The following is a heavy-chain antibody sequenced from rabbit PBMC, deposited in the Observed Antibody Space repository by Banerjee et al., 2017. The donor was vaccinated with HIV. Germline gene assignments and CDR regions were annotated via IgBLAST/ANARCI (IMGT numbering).Heavy chain of an antibody. CDR1: GLDFNNYY. CDR3: ARDLAGVTGWNFNL. V-gene: IGHV1S40*01. D-gene: IGHD4-1*01. Sequence: QSLEESGGDLVKPEGSLTLTCTASGLDFNNYYMCWVRQAPGKGLEWIASIYTGSSGSTYYASWAKGRFTISKTSSTTLTLRMTSLTAADTATYFCARDLAGVTGWNFNLWGQGTLVTVS. CDR2: IYTGSSGST. J-gene: IGHJ4*01.